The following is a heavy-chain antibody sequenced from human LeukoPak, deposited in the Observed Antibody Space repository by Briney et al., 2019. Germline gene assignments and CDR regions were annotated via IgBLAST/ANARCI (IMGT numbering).Heavy chain of an antibody. CDR3: ARDWGVDS. D-gene: IGHD3-10*01. CDR1: GFTFSIYT. Sequence: GGSLRLSCAASGFTFSIYTMVWVRQAPGKGLEWVAVTSYDGSNKYYADSVKGRFTISRDNSNNTLYLQMSSLRGEDTAVYYCARDWGVDSWGQGTLVTVSS. V-gene: IGHV3-30-3*01. CDR2: TSYDGSNK. J-gene: IGHJ4*02.